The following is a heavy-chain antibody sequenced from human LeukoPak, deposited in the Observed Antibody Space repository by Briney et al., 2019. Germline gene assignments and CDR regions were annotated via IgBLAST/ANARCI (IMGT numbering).Heavy chain of an antibody. CDR2: IYYSGDT. J-gene: IGHJ6*02. V-gene: IGHV4-39*01. CDR1: GGFISSSSKY. D-gene: IGHD2-2*01. CDR3: ARALQCSSASCYRDYYYGMDV. Sequence: SETLSLTCSVSGGFISSSSKYWGWIRQPPGKGLEWIGSIYYSGDTYYNPSLRSRVTISVDTSKNQFSLKLTSVTAADTAVYYCARALQCSSASCYRDYYYGMDVWGQGTTVTVSS.